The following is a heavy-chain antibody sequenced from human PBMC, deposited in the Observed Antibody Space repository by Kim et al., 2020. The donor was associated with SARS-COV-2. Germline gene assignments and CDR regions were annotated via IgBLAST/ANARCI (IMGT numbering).Heavy chain of an antibody. CDR1: GGSFSGYY. Sequence: SETLSLTCAVYGGSFSGYYWNWIRQPPGKGLEWIGEINHSGSTNYNPSLKSRVTISVDTSKNQFSLKLSSVTAADTAVYYCARSAYYGSGSFTPKYYFDYWGQGTLVTVSS. J-gene: IGHJ4*02. D-gene: IGHD3-10*01. CDR2: INHSGST. V-gene: IGHV4-34*01. CDR3: ARSAYYGSGSFTPKYYFDY.